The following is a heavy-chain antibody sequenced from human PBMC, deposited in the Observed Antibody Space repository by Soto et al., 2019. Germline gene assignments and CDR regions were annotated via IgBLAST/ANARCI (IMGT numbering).Heavy chain of an antibody. Sequence: GGSLRLSCAASGFTFSNYAMSWARQAPGKGLGWVSIISGSGDSPYYADSVKGRFTISRDNSRNTLYLQMNILRAGDSAKYYCAKEGTSGLYYFDYWGQGTLVTVSS. V-gene: IGHV3-23*01. CDR1: GFTFSNYA. J-gene: IGHJ4*02. D-gene: IGHD6-19*01. CDR3: AKEGTSGLYYFDY. CDR2: ISGSGDSP.